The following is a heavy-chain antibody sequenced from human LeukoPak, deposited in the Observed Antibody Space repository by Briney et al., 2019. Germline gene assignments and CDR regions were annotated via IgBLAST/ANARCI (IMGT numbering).Heavy chain of an antibody. Sequence: GGSLRLSCAASGFTLSDFWMTWVRQAPGTGLEWVANIKQDGSVTNHVESVRGRFTISRDNPKNSLYLQMNSLGVEDTAVYYCAKDPASGNNPYWGQGTLVTVSS. V-gene: IGHV3-7*01. CDR2: IKQDGSVT. CDR1: GFTLSDFW. J-gene: IGHJ4*02. CDR3: AKDPASGNNPY. D-gene: IGHD1/OR15-1a*01.